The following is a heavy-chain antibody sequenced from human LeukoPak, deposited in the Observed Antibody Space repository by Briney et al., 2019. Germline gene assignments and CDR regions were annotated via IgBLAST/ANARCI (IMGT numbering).Heavy chain of an antibody. J-gene: IGHJ4*02. CDR1: GYTFTSYA. CDR2: ISAYNGNT. Sequence: ASVKVSCKASGYTFTSYAISWVRQAPGQGLEWMGWISAYNGNTDYAQKFQGRVTMTTDTSTSTAYMELRSLRSDDTAVYYCARRNYDHIWGNYGSLYYFDYWGQGTLVTVSS. D-gene: IGHD3-16*01. V-gene: IGHV1-18*01. CDR3: ARRNYDHIWGNYGSLYYFDY.